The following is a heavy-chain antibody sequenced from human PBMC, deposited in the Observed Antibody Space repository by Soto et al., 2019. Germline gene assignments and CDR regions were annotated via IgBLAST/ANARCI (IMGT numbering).Heavy chain of an antibody. CDR2: IIPIFGTA. V-gene: IGHV1-69*01. CDR1: GGTFSSYA. J-gene: IGHJ5*02. CDR3: ARLGTPYYSSSWGNWFDP. D-gene: IGHD6-13*01. Sequence: QVQLVQSGAEVKKPGSSVKVSCKASGGTFSSYAISWVRQAPGQGLEWMGGIIPIFGTANYAQKFQGRVTITADESTRTAYMELSSVRSEDTAVYYCARLGTPYYSSSWGNWFDPWGQGTLVTVSS.